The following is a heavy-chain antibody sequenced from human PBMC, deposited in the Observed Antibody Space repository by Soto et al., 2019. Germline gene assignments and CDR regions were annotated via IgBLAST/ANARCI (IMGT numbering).Heavy chain of an antibody. D-gene: IGHD3-10*01. V-gene: IGHV1-69*01. CDR3: ARTRDYYGSGSSAWDY. Sequence: QVQLVQSGAEVKKPGSSVKVSCKASGGTFSSYAISWVRQAPGQGLEWMGGIIPIFGTANYAQKFQGRVTITADESTSTAYMERSSLSSEDTAVYYCARTRDYYGSGSSAWDYWGQGTLVNVSS. J-gene: IGHJ4*02. CDR2: IIPIFGTA. CDR1: GGTFSSYA.